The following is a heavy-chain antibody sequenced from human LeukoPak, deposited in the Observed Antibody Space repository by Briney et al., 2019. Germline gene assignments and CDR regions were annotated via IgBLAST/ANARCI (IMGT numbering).Heavy chain of an antibody. V-gene: IGHV4-61*02. CDR2: IYTSGST. CDR1: GGSISSGSYY. CDR3: AGADYGDYRRVDY. Sequence: PSETLSLTCTVSGGSISSGSYYWSWIRQPAGKGLEWIGRIYTSGSTNYNPSLKSRVTISVDTSKNQFSLKLSSVTAADTAVYYCAGADYGDYRRVDYWGQGTLVTVSS. D-gene: IGHD4-17*01. J-gene: IGHJ4*02.